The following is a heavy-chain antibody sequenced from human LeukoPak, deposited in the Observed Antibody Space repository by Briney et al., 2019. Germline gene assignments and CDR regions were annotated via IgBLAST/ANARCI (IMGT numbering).Heavy chain of an antibody. J-gene: IGHJ6*02. D-gene: IGHD3-3*01. V-gene: IGHV4-59*01. CDR2: IYYGGST. CDR1: GGSISSYY. CDR3: ARDFRFLEWPGGYGMDV. Sequence: SETLSLTCTVSGGSISSYYWSWIRQPPGKGLEWIGYIYYGGSTNYNPSLKSRVTISVDTSKNQFSLKLSSVTAADTAVYYCARDFRFLEWPGGYGMDVWGQGTTVTVSS.